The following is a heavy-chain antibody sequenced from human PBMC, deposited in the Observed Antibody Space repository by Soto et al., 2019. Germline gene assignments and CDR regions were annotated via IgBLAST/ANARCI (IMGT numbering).Heavy chain of an antibody. Sequence: SETLSLTCAVYGGSFSGYYWSWIRQPPGKGLEWIGEINHSGSTNYNPSLKSRVTISVDTSKNQFSLKLTSVTAADTAVYYCARSVDPWGQGTLVTVSS. CDR3: ARSVDP. V-gene: IGHV4-34*01. CDR1: GGSFSGYY. J-gene: IGHJ5*02. CDR2: INHSGST.